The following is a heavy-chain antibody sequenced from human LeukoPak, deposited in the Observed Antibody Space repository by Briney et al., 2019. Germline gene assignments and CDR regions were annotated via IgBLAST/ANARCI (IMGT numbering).Heavy chain of an antibody. V-gene: IGHV4-31*03. Sequence: SETLSLTCTVTGGPISSGGYYWSWIRQHPGKGLEWIGYIYYSGGTYSNPSLKSRVNISLYTSKNQFSLNLSSVTAADTAIYYCAIGNSGFDFYYYYYMDVWGKGTTVTVSS. CDR1: GGPISSGGYY. J-gene: IGHJ6*03. CDR2: IYYSGGT. CDR3: AIGNSGFDFYYYYYMDV. D-gene: IGHD5-12*01.